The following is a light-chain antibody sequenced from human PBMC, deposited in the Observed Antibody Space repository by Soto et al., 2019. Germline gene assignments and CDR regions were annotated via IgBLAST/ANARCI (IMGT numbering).Light chain of an antibody. CDR2: AAS. CDR1: QSVSSSY. CDR3: QQYDSSPRT. Sequence: ENVLTQGPGTLSLSPGERATLSCRASQSVSSSYLAWYPHKPGQAPRLIIYAASSRDSGIPERFSCSGAGPDCTRPISRLQPEDFEVDDCQQYDSSPRTFGPGTKVDIK. V-gene: IGKV3-20*01. J-gene: IGKJ1*01.